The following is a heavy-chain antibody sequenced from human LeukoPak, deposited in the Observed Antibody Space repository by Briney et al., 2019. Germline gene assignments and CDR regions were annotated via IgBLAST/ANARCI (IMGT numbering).Heavy chain of an antibody. D-gene: IGHD2-21*01. CDR3: SGRCGPGPV. Sequence: PRASVKVSCKASGYTFAAHHIHWVRQAPGQGLEWMGWILPDGRDTKYSQKFQDRMTLTTDTSTNTAYMELNRLIPDDTAVYYCSGRCGPGPVWGQGTLISASP. CDR2: ILPDGRDT. CDR1: GYTFAAHH. J-gene: IGHJ4*02. V-gene: IGHV1-2*02.